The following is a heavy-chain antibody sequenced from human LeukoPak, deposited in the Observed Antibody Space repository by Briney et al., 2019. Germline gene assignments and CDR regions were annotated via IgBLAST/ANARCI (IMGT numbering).Heavy chain of an antibody. J-gene: IGHJ6*02. D-gene: IGHD4-11*01. Sequence: GGSLRLSCAASGFTFSDYYMSWIRQAPGKGLEWVSYISSSGSTIYYADSVKGRFTISGDNAKNSLYLQMNSLRAEDTAVYYCARAADYSNGNYYYYGMDVWGQGTTVTVSS. V-gene: IGHV3-11*01. CDR1: GFTFSDYY. CDR3: ARAADYSNGNYYYYGMDV. CDR2: ISSSGSTI.